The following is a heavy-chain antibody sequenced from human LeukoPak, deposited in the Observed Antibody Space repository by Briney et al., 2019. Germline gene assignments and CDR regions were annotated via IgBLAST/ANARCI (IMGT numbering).Heavy chain of an antibody. J-gene: IGHJ5*02. CDR3: AKDGYYYGSGSYYPGNWFDP. CDR2: IRYDGSNK. D-gene: IGHD3-10*01. Sequence: SGGSLRLSCAASGFTFSSYGMHWVRQAPGKGLEWVAFIRYDGSNKYYADPVKGRFTISRDNSKNTLYLQMNSLRAEDTAVYYCAKDGYYYGSGSYYPGNWFDPWGQGTLVTVSS. CDR1: GFTFSSYG. V-gene: IGHV3-30*02.